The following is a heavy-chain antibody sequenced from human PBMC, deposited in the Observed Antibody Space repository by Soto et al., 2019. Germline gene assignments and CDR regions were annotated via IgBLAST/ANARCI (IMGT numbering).Heavy chain of an antibody. V-gene: IGHV1-69*13. CDR2: IVPMFGTA. CDR3: ARGVYYDSRGYYFFF. CDR1: GYTFTSYD. J-gene: IGHJ4*02. Sequence: SVKFSCKASGYTFTSYDINWVRQATGQGLEWMGGIVPMFGTANYAQKFQGRVTITADESTSTAYMQLSSLRSEDTAVYYCARGVYYDSRGYYFFFWGQGTLVTVSS. D-gene: IGHD3-22*01.